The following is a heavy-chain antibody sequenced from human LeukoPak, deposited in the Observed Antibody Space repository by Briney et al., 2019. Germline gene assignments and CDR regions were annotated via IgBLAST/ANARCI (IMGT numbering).Heavy chain of an antibody. CDR1: GFTFSSYA. J-gene: IGHJ1*01. CDR2: ISGSGGST. CDR3: AKEGRGIAAAGTLGYFQH. D-gene: IGHD6-13*01. Sequence: GGSLRLSCAASGFTFSSYAMSWVRQAPGKGLEWVSAISGSGGSTYYADSVKGRFTISRDNSKNTLYLQMNSLRAEDTAVYYCAKEGRGIAAAGTLGYFQHWGQGTLVTVSS. V-gene: IGHV3-23*01.